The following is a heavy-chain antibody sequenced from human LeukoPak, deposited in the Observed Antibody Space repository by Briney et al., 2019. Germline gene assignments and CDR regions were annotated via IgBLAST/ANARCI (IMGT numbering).Heavy chain of an antibody. V-gene: IGHV1-2*02. Sequence: RASVKVSCKASGYTFTGYYMHWVRQAPGQGLEWMGWINPNSGGTNYAQKFQGRVTITTDESTSTAYMELSSLRSEDTAVYYCARDILRVVPAAKGDWFDPWGQGTLVTVSS. CDR2: INPNSGGT. CDR1: GYTFTGYY. D-gene: IGHD2-2*01. CDR3: ARDILRVVPAAKGDWFDP. J-gene: IGHJ5*02.